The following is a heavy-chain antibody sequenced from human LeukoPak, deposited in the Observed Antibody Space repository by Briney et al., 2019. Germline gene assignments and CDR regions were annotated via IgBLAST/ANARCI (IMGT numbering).Heavy chain of an antibody. V-gene: IGHV3-30*01. CDR3: ARAQGVAAVWYYFDY. CDR2: YDGSNK. J-gene: IGHJ4*02. Sequence: YDGSNKYYADSVKGRFTISRDNSKNTLYLLMNSLRAEDTAVFYCARAQGVAAVWYYFDYWGQGTLVTVSS. D-gene: IGHD6-13*01.